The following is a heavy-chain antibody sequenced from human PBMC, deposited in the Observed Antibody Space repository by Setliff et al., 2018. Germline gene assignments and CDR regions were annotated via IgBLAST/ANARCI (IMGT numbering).Heavy chain of an antibody. CDR1: GLSYINDW. J-gene: IGHJ4*02. V-gene: IGHV3-7*01. D-gene: IGHD3-10*01. CDR3: FGAGTCSY. CDR2: INPHGSEK. Sequence: PGGSLRLSCTASGLSYINDWVSWVRQAPGKGLEWLASINPHGSEKYYADSVKGRFTISRDNARNSLSLQMNSLRTEDTAVYYCFGAGTCSYWGQGTLVTVS.